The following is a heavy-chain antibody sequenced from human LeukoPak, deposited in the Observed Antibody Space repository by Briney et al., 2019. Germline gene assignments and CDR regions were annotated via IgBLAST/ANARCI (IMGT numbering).Heavy chain of an antibody. D-gene: IGHD3-16*01. CDR3: AKRARPFGGGFDY. CDR2: ITYSGGNT. V-gene: IGHV3-23*01. CDR1: GFTFSSYA. J-gene: IGHJ4*02. Sequence: PGGSLRLSCAASGFTFSSYAMSWVRQAPGKGLEWVSTITYSGGNTYYADSVKGRFTVSRDNSKNTLYLQMNSLRAEDTAVYYCAKRARPFGGGFDYWGQGTLVSVSS.